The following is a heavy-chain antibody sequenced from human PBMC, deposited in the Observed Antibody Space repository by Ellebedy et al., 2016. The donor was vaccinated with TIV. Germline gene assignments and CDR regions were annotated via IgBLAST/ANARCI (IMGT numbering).Heavy chain of an antibody. Sequence: PGGSLRLSCAASGFSFVDYAMHWVRQVPGKGLEWVSGISWTGGTIAYADSVKGRFTISRDNARNSLYLQMSSLRAEDMVLYYCAKDMEGSGSYSTYGMDVWGQGTTVTVSS. CDR1: GFSFVDYA. CDR3: AKDMEGSGSYSTYGMDV. D-gene: IGHD3-10*01. V-gene: IGHV3-9*03. CDR2: ISWTGGTI. J-gene: IGHJ6*02.